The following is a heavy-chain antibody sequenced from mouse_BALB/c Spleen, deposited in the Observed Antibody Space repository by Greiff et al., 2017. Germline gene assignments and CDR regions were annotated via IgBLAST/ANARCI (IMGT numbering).Heavy chain of an antibody. D-gene: IGHD2-1*01. J-gene: IGHJ3*01. Sequence: EVQLQQSGPGLVKPSQSLSLTCTVTGYSITSDYAWNWIRQFPGNKLEWMGYISYSGSTSYNPSLKSRISITRDTSKNQFFLQLNSVTTEDTATYYCASYSWFAYWGQGTLVTVSA. V-gene: IGHV3-2*02. CDR3: ASYSWFAY. CDR1: GYSITSDYA. CDR2: ISYSGST.